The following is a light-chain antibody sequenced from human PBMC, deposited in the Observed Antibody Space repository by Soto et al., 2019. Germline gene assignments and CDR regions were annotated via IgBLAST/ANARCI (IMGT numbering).Light chain of an antibody. CDR2: GAS. J-gene: IGKJ5*01. CDR1: QSVSSSY. CDR3: QQYGSSPRT. Sequence: EIVLTQSPGTLSLSPGERATLSCSASQSVSSSYLAWYQQKPGQAPRLPIYGASSRATGIPDRFSGSGSGTDCTLTISRLEPEDVAVYYCQQYGSSPRTLGQGTRLEIK. V-gene: IGKV3-20*01.